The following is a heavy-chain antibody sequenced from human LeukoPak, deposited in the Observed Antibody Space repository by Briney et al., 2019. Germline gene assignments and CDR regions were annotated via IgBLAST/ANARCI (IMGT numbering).Heavy chain of an antibody. V-gene: IGHV4-31*03. CDR2: ICYSGST. CDR1: GGSISSGGYY. J-gene: IGHJ4*02. CDR3: ARGWLSGSVYY. Sequence: SETLSLTCTVSGGSISSGGYYWSWIRQHPGKGLEWIGYICYSGSTYYNPSLKSRVTISVDTSKNQFSLKLSSVTAADTAVYYCARGWLSGSVYYWGQGTLVTVSS. D-gene: IGHD5-24*01.